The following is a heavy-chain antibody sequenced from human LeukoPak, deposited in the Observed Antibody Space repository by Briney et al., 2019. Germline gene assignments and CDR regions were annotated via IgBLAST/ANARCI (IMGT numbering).Heavy chain of an antibody. D-gene: IGHD3-10*01. Sequence: GESLKISCKGSGSSFTNYWIDWVRQMPGKGLEWMGIIYPGDSDTRYSPSFQGQVTISADKSISTAYLQWSSLKASDTAMYYCARRPAAYYGSGSSPFSFDYWGQGTLVTVSS. J-gene: IGHJ4*02. CDR2: IYPGDSDT. CDR3: ARRPAAYYGSGSSPFSFDY. CDR1: GSSFTNYW. V-gene: IGHV5-51*01.